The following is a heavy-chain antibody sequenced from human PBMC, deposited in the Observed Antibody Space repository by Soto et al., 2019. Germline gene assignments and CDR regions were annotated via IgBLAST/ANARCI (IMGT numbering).Heavy chain of an antibody. CDR2: VYYGGST. V-gene: IGHV4-39*01. J-gene: IGHJ6*02. CDR3: AGGDYYHSSGYYFYYYTMDV. CDR1: GGSIGSSSYY. Sequence: PSETLSLTCTVSGGSIGSSSYYLGWIRQPPGKGLEWIGNVYYGGSTYYNPSLKSRVTISVETSKSQFSLKLSSVTAADTAVYYCAGGDYYHSSGYYFYYYTMDVWGQGTTVTVSS. D-gene: IGHD3-22*01.